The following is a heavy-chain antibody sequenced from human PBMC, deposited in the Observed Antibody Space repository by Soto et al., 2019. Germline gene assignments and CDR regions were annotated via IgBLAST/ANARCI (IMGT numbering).Heavy chain of an antibody. CDR2: TSSSGDSA. J-gene: IGHJ4*02. CDR3: ARAEGITMSRAPYYVDY. V-gene: IGHV3-23*01. D-gene: IGHD3-10*02. Sequence: EVQLLESGGGLVQPGGSLRLSCAASGFTFRSFALNWVRQAPGKGLEWVSGTSSSGDSAYYADSVKGRFTISRDNSKNTLQLQMNSLRVEDTAVYFCARAEGITMSRAPYYVDYWGQGTLVTVSS. CDR1: GFTFRSFA.